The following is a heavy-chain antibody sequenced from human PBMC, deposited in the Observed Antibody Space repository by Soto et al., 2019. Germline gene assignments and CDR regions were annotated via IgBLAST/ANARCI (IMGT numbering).Heavy chain of an antibody. J-gene: IGHJ5*02. CDR2: FWYDGSNK. V-gene: IGHV3-33*01. CDR1: GFTFSNYG. Sequence: GGSLRLSCSASGFTFSNYGMHWVRQAPGKGLEWVAVFWYDGSNKFYVDSVKGRFTISRDNSKNTLFLQMNSLRAEDTALYYCARDRRPYCDSSSCGYNWFDPWGQGTQVTVSS. CDR3: ARDRRPYCDSSSCGYNWFDP. D-gene: IGHD2-2*01.